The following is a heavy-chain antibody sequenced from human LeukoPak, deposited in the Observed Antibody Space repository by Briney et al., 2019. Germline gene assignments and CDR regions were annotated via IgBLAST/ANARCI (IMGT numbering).Heavy chain of an antibody. CDR3: ARDSLRSIRGRADIDY. CDR1: GFNFASHW. Sequence: PGGSLRLSCAASGFNFASHWMHWVRQAPGKGLEWVAVISYDGSNKYYADSVKGRFTISRDNSKNTLYLQMNSLRAEDTAVYYCARDSLRSIRGRADIDYWGQGTLVTVSS. J-gene: IGHJ4*02. D-gene: IGHD3-3*02. CDR2: ISYDGSNK. V-gene: IGHV3-30-3*01.